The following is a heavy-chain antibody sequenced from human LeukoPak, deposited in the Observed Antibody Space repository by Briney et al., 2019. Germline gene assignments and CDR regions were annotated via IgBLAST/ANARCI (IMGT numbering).Heavy chain of an antibody. CDR3: ARLYGSGSYYGDY. V-gene: IGHV3-74*01. J-gene: IGHJ4*02. CDR1: GFTFSSYW. Sequence: GGSLRLSRAASGFTFSSYWMHWVRQAPGKGLVWVSRINGDGSSASYADSVKGRFTISRDNANNTLYLQMNSLRAEDTAVYYCARLYGSGSYYGDYWGQGTLVTVSS. CDR2: INGDGSSA. D-gene: IGHD3-10*01.